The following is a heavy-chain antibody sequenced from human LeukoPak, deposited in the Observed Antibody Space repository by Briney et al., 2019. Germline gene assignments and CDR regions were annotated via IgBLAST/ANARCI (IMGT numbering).Heavy chain of an antibody. V-gene: IGHV3-23*01. CDR1: GFTFSSSA. CDR3: AKSGYNRFDY. Sequence: GGSLRLSCAASGFTFSSSAMSWVRLAPGKGLEWVSGISGSDGSTYYADSVKGRFTISRDNSKNTLFLQMNSLRAEDTAVYYCAKSGYNRFDYWGQGTLVTVSS. J-gene: IGHJ4*02. CDR2: ISGSDGST. D-gene: IGHD5-24*01.